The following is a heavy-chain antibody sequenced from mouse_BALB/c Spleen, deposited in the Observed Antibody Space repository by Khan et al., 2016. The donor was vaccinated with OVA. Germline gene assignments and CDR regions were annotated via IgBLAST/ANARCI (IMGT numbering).Heavy chain of an antibody. V-gene: IGHV1-69*02. CDR3: ARGGIDDDYGGVFAY. D-gene: IGHD2-4*01. J-gene: IGHJ3*01. Sequence: QVQLQQPGAEFVKPGAPVKLSCKASGYTFTSYWMNWVKQRPGRGLEWIGRIDPSDSETHYNQKFKDKATLTVDKSSSTAYIQLNSLTTEDSAVDYCARGGIDDDYGGVFAYWGQGTLVTVSA. CDR1: GYTFTSYW. CDR2: IDPSDSET.